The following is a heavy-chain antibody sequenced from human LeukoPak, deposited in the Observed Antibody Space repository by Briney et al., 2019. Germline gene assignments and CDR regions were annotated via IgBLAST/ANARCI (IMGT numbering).Heavy chain of an antibody. CDR2: ISWNSGSI. J-gene: IGHJ4*02. CDR1: GFTFDDYA. D-gene: IGHD2-8*01. Sequence: GGSLRLSCAASGFTFDDYAMHWVRQAPGKGLEWVSGISWNSGSIGYADSVKGRFTISRDNAKNSLYLQMNSLRAEDMALYYCAKALPYCTNGVCYGFDYWGQGTLVTVSS. V-gene: IGHV3-9*03. CDR3: AKALPYCTNGVCYGFDY.